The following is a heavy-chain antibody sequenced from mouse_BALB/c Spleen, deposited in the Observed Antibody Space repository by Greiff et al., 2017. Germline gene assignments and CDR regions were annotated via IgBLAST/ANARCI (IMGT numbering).Heavy chain of an antibody. D-gene: IGHD2-1*01. Sequence: EVHLVESGGGLVQPGGSRKLSCAASGFTFSSFGMHWVRQAPEKGLEWVAYISSGSSTIYYADTVKGRFTISRDNPKNTLFLQMTSLRSEDTAMYYCARGDGTHYAMDYWGQGTSVTVSS. CDR1: GFTFSSFG. CDR2: ISSGSSTI. CDR3: ARGDGTHYAMDY. J-gene: IGHJ4*01. V-gene: IGHV5-17*02.